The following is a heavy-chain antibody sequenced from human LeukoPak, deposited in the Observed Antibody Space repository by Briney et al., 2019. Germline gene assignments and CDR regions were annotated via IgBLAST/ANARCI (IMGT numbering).Heavy chain of an antibody. CDR3: AKDLILGYTSVNDAFDI. CDR2: INSGGSRT. D-gene: IGHD5-24*01. V-gene: IGHV3-23*01. CDR1: GFSFSNYA. Sequence: PGGSLRLSCVGSGFSFSNYAMTWVRQAPGMGLEWVAGINSGGSRTFNANSVEGRFTISRDNSKNTLYLQMNSLRAEDTAVYYCAKDLILGYTSVNDAFDIWGQGTMVTVSS. J-gene: IGHJ3*02.